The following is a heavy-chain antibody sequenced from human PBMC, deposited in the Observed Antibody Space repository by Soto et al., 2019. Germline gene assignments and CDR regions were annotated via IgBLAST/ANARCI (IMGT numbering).Heavy chain of an antibody. J-gene: IGHJ5*02. CDR1: GYTFTNYA. Sequence: QIQLVQSGAEMKKPGASVKVSCKASGYTFTNYAMHWVRQAPGQSLGWMGRINTANGDTIYSQNFQGRVTITRDASARTVYLELSSLRLEDSAVYYCGRGQATFDPWGQGTLVTVSS. V-gene: IGHV1-3*04. CDR3: GRGQATFDP. CDR2: INTANGDT.